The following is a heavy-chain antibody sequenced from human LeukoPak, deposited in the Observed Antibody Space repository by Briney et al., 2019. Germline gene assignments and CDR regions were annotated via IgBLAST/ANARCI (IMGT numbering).Heavy chain of an antibody. V-gene: IGHV3-15*01. CDR2: IKSKTDGGTT. D-gene: IGHD1-1*01. CDR1: GFTFSNAW. J-gene: IGHJ5*02. CDR3: TTEGYNWNDNWFDP. Sequence: GGSLRLSCAASGFTFSNAWMSWVRQAPGKGLEWVGRIKSKTDGGTTDYAAPVKGRFTISRDDSKNTLYLQMNSLKTEDTAVYYCTTEGYNWNDNWFDPWGQGTLVTASS.